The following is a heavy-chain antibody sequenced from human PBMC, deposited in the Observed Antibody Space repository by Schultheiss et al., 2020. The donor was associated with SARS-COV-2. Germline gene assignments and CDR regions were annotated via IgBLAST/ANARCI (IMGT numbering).Heavy chain of an antibody. CDR1: GFTFSSYW. Sequence: GGSLRLSCAASGFTFSSYWMHWVRQAPGKGLVWVSRINSDGSSTNYADSVKGRFTISRDNAKNTLYLQMNSLRAEDTGVYYCAKDRSSSWNLFDYWGQGTLVTVSS. CDR2: INSDGSST. J-gene: IGHJ4*02. CDR3: AKDRSSSWNLFDY. V-gene: IGHV3-74*01. D-gene: IGHD6-13*01.